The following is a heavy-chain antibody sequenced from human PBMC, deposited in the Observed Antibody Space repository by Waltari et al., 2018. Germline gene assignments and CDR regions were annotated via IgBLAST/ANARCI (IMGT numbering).Heavy chain of an antibody. V-gene: IGHV1-69*01. CDR1: GGTFSSYA. D-gene: IGHD6-6*01. Sequence: QVQLVQSGAEVKKPGSSVKVSCKASGGTFSSYAISWVRQAPGQGLEWIGGIIPIFGTANYAQKFQGRVTITADESTSTAYMELSSLRSEDTAVYYWAREEAARPPYYYGMDVWGQGTTVTVSS. CDR3: AREEAARPPYYYGMDV. J-gene: IGHJ6*02. CDR2: IIPIFGTA.